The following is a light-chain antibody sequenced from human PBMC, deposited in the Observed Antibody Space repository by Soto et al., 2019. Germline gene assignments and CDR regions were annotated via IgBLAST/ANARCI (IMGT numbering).Light chain of an antibody. V-gene: IGKV1-12*01. Sequence: DIQMTQSPSSVSASVGDRVTLTCRASQDIGNLLAWYQQKPGKAPKLLIYFGSNLQTGVPSRFSGSGSGTDFTLTISSLQPEDLATYYCQQADSFPLTFGRGTRVDFK. CDR2: FGS. J-gene: IGKJ4*01. CDR1: QDIGNL. CDR3: QQADSFPLT.